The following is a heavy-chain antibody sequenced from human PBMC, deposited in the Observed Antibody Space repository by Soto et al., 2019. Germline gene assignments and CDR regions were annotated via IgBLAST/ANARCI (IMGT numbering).Heavy chain of an antibody. D-gene: IGHD4-17*01. CDR1: GYTFTWYD. V-gene: IGHV1-8*01. CDR2: MNPNSGNT. Sequence: ASVKVSCKASGYTFTWYDINWVRQAPGQRLEWMRWMNPNSGNTGYAQKFQGRVTMTRNTSISTAYMELSSLRSEDTAVYYCARTLYGDNVDYWGQGTLVTVSS. CDR3: ARTLYGDNVDY. J-gene: IGHJ4*02.